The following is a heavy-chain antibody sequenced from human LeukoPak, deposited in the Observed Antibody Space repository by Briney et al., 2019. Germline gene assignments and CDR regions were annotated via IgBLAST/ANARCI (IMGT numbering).Heavy chain of an antibody. CDR2: INSDGSST. V-gene: IGHV3-74*01. J-gene: IGHJ4*02. CDR3: ARGGGYSYAQYDY. Sequence: GGSLRLSCAASGFTFSSYWMHWVRQAPGKGLVWVSRINSDGSSTSYADSVKSRFTISRDNAKNTLYLQMNSLRAEDTAVYYCARGGGYSYAQYDYWGQGTLVTVSS. D-gene: IGHD5-18*01. CDR1: GFTFSSYW.